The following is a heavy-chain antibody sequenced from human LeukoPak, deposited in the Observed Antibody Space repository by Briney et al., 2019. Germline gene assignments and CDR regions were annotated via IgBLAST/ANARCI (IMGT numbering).Heavy chain of an antibody. V-gene: IGHV3-43*01. CDR3: ATGSTSSYYHFDY. J-gene: IGHJ4*02. D-gene: IGHD1-26*01. Sequence: GGSLRLSCAASGFIFDDCTMHWVRQAPGKNLEWVSLITWDGSSTDYSDSVKGRFTISRDNNKNSLFLQMNGLRTEDSAFYYCATGSTSSYYHFDYWGRGTLVTVSS. CDR1: GFIFDDCT. CDR2: ITWDGSST.